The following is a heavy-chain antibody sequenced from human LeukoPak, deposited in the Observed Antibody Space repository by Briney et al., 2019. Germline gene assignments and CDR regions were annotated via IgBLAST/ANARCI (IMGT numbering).Heavy chain of an antibody. Sequence: GGSLRLSCAASGFTFSSYAMHWVRQAPGKRLEWVAVISYDGSNKKYGDSVKGRFTISRDNSKNFLYLQINSLRAEDTAVYYCARTYYDILTGYNPYFDYWGQGTLVTVSS. CDR1: GFTFSSYA. D-gene: IGHD3-9*01. CDR3: ARTYYDILTGYNPYFDY. J-gene: IGHJ4*02. V-gene: IGHV3-30*04. CDR2: ISYDGSNK.